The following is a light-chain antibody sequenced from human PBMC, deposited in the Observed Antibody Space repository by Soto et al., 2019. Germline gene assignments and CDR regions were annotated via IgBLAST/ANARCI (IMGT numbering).Light chain of an antibody. CDR1: QSIGKN. V-gene: IGKV1-39*01. J-gene: IGKJ2*01. CDR3: QQSYISPYT. CDR2: SAS. Sequence: DVQMTQSPASLSASVGDRVTITCQASQSIGKNLNWYQHKVGKAPQLLIYSASDSQAGVPSRFSGSGSGTDFTLILSGLQPEDFATYYCQQSYISPYTFGQGTKVDIK.